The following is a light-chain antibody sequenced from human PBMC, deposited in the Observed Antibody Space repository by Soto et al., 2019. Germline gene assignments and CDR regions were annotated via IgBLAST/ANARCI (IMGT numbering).Light chain of an antibody. Sequence: EIVLTQSPGTLSLSPGERATLSCRASQSVSSSYLAWYQQKPGQAPRFLIYGASSRATGIPDRFSGSGSGTDFTLTISRLEPEDFATYYCQQSYSTPRTFGQGTKVEIK. CDR3: QQSYSTPRT. J-gene: IGKJ1*01. CDR2: GAS. CDR1: QSVSSSY. V-gene: IGKV3-20*01.